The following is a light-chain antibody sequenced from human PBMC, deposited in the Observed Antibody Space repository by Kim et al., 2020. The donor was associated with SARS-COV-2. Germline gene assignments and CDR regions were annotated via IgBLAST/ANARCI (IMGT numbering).Light chain of an antibody. V-gene: IGKV3-20*01. CDR3: QQYGNPLRT. Sequence: EIVLTQSPVTLSLSPGERATLSCRASQSVTRSYLAWYQQKPGQPPRILIYGASNRATGIPDRFSGSGSGTDFTLTISRLESEDLAVYYCQQYGNPLRTFGQGTKVDIK. CDR2: GAS. CDR1: QSVTRSY. J-gene: IGKJ1*01.